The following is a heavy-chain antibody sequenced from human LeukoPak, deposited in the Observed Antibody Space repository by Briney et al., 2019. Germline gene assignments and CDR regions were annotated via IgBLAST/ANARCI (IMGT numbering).Heavy chain of an antibody. Sequence: PSETLSLTCAVSGGSISSNNWWSWVRQPPGQGLEWIGEIYHTGNANYNPSLKGRVTILVDKSRNQLSLQLSSVTAADTAIYYCARDVGARLPGYWGQGTLVTVSS. J-gene: IGHJ4*02. CDR1: GGSISSNNW. D-gene: IGHD6-6*01. CDR2: IYHTGNA. V-gene: IGHV4/OR15-8*01. CDR3: ARDVGARLPGY.